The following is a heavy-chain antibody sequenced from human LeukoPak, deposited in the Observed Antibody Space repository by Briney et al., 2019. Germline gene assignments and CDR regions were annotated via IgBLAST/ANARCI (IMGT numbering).Heavy chain of an antibody. CDR1: GHTFTNYY. CDR2: INPGGAPT. CDR3: AREKSGTYFFDY. J-gene: IGHJ4*02. Sequence: GASVKVSCKASGHTFTNYYIHWVRQAPGQGLEWMGIINPGGAPTSYAQKFQGRLIMTRDTSTSTVYMELSSLRSEDTAVYYCAREKSGTYFFDYWGQGTLVTVSS. V-gene: IGHV1-46*01. D-gene: IGHD1-26*01.